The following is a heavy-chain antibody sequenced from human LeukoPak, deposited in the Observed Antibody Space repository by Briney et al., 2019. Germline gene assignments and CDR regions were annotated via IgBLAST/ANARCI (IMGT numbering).Heavy chain of an antibody. CDR2: IYYSGST. J-gene: IGHJ6*02. D-gene: IGHD3-10*01. Sequence: SETLSLTCTVSGGSISSYYWSWIRQPPGKGLEWIGYIYYSGSTNYNPSLKSRVTMSVDTSKNQFSLKLSSVTAADTAVYYCARDSLWFGELLPPYYYYGMDVWGQGTTVTVSS. V-gene: IGHV4-59*12. CDR3: ARDSLWFGELLPPYYYYGMDV. CDR1: GGSISSYY.